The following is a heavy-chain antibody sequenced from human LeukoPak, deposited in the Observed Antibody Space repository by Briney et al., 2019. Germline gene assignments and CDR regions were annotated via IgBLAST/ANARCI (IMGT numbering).Heavy chain of an antibody. J-gene: IGHJ4*02. CDR2: INSDGSST. D-gene: IGHD2-15*01. CDR3: AREGYCSGGSCHYFDY. CDR1: GFTFSSYW. V-gene: IGHV3-74*01. Sequence: GGSLRLSCAASGFTFSSYWMHWVRQAPGKGLVWVSRINSDGSSTSYADSVKGRFTISRDNAKNTPYLQMNSLRAEDTAVYYCAREGYCSGGSCHYFDYWGQGTLVTVSS.